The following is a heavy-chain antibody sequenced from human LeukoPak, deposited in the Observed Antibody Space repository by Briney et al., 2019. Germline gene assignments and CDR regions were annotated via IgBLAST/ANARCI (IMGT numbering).Heavy chain of an antibody. J-gene: IGHJ4*02. CDR1: GYTFTSYY. Sequence: ASVKVSCKASGYTFTSYYMHWVRQAPGQGLELMGIIHPSGGSTSYAQKFQGRVTMTRDTSTSTVYMELSSLRSEDTAVYYCARGRERGSSSSFTDYWGQGTLVIVSS. D-gene: IGHD6-6*01. CDR2: IHPSGGST. CDR3: ARGRERGSSSSFTDY. V-gene: IGHV1-46*01.